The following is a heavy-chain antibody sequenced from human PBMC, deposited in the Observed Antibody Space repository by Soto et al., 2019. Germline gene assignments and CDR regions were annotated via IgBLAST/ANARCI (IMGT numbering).Heavy chain of an antibody. CDR2: IKPISDIT. D-gene: IGHD4-4*01. Sequence: LVNVYWKAAGDTFGRVTVNWVRHATRQGLEWMGGIKPISDITNYAQRFQGRVTFTADASTSTVYLELSSLRSEDTAMYYCARDPSTLNKLIGVWFDPWGQRTLVTVSS. J-gene: IGHJ5*02. CDR3: ARDPSTLNKLIGVWFDP. V-gene: IGHV1-69*13. CDR1: GDTFGRVT.